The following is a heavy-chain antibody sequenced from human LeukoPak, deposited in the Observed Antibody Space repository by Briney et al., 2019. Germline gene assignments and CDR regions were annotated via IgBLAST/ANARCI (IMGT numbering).Heavy chain of an antibody. CDR3: ARASVENTLRIDDY. CDR1: GYTFTYYY. CDR2: INPYSGDT. Sequence: GASVNVPCKASGYTFTYYYMHWVRQAPGQGLEWMGWINPYSGDTNYAQKFQGRVTMTRDTSITTAYMDLSRLKSDDTAVYYCARASVENTLRIDDYWGQGTLVTVSS. D-gene: IGHD2-15*01. V-gene: IGHV1-2*02. J-gene: IGHJ4*02.